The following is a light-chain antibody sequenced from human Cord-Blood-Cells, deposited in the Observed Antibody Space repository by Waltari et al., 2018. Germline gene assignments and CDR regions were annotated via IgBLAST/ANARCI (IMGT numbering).Light chain of an antibody. CDR3: CSYAGSSTVV. J-gene: IGLJ2*01. V-gene: IGLV2-23*01. Sequence: QSALTQPASVSGSPGQSITISCTGTSNDVGSYNLVSWDQQHPGKSPKLLIDGGSKRPSGVSNRSSGSKSGNTASLTISGLQAEDEADYYCCSYAGSSTVVFGGGTKLTVL. CDR1: SNDVGSYNL. CDR2: GGS.